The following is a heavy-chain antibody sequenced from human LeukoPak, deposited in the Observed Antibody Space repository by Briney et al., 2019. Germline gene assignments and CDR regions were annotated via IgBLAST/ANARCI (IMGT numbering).Heavy chain of an antibody. CDR2: IHASGST. D-gene: IGHD3-9*01. V-gene: IGHV4-4*09. J-gene: IGHJ4*02. CDR3: AIRFFDQDFFDY. CDR1: VGSISGYY. Sequence: SETLSLTCSVSVGSISGYYWSWIRLPPGKGLEWIGYIHASGSTHYNSSLKSRVTILLGTSKNQFSLEVISLTAADTAVYYCAIRFFDQDFFDYWGQGTLVTVSS.